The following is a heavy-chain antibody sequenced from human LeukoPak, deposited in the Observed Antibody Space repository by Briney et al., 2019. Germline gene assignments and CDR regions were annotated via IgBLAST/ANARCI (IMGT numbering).Heavy chain of an antibody. CDR2: ISAYNGNT. Sequence: GASVKVSCKASGYTFTSHGISWVRQAPGQGLEWMGWISAYNGNTNYAQKLQGRVTMTTDTSTSTAYMELRSLRSDDTAVYYCARDMVRGVITPSDAFDIWGQGTMVTVSS. V-gene: IGHV1-18*01. CDR3: ARDMVRGVITPSDAFDI. D-gene: IGHD3-10*01. CDR1: GYTFTSHG. J-gene: IGHJ3*02.